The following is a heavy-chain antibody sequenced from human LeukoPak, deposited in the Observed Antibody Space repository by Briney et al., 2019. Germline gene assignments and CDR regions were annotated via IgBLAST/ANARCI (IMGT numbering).Heavy chain of an antibody. CDR1: GGTFSSYA. V-gene: IGHV1-69*04. D-gene: IGHD6-13*01. CDR2: IIPILGIA. Sequence: SVKVSCKASGGTFSSYAISWVRQAPGQGLEWMGRIIPILGIANYAQKFQGRVTITADKSTSTAYMELSSLRSEDTAVYYCARGRGIAAAGSNGMDVWGQGTTVTVSS. J-gene: IGHJ6*02. CDR3: ARGRGIAAAGSNGMDV.